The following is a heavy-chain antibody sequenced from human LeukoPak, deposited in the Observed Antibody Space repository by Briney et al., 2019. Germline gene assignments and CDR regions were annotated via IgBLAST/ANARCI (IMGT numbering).Heavy chain of an antibody. CDR3: ARDLRKGYYFDY. CDR1: GFTFSTYG. Sequence: GGSLRLSCAASGFTFSTYGMHWVRQAPGKGLEWVAVIWFDGTNKYSADSVKGRFTISRGNSKNTLYLQMNSLRTEDTAVYYCARDLRKGYYFDYWGQGTLVTVSS. V-gene: IGHV3-33*01. J-gene: IGHJ4*02. CDR2: IWFDGTNK.